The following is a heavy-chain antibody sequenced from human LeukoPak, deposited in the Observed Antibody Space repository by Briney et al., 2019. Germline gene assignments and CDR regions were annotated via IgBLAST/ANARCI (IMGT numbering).Heavy chain of an antibody. CDR3: ARVVTLYYYYMDV. CDR1: GYTFTSYD. D-gene: IGHD5-18*01. CDR2: MNPNSGNT. Sequence: ASVRVSCKASGYTFTSYDINWVRQATGQGLEWMGWMNPNSGNTSYAQKFQGRVTITRNTSISTAYMELSSLRSEDTAVYYCARVVTLYYYYMDVWGKGTTVTVSS. J-gene: IGHJ6*03. V-gene: IGHV1-8*03.